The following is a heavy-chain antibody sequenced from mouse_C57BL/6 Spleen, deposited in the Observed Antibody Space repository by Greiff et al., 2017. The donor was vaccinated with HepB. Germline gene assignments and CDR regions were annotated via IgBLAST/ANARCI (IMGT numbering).Heavy chain of an antibody. V-gene: IGHV3-6*01. D-gene: IGHD1-1*01. CDR3: ASPYETWFAY. Sequence: VQLQQSGPGLVKPSQSLSLTCSVTGYSITSGYYWNWIRQFPGNKLEWMGYISYDGSNNYNPSLKNRISITRDTSKNQFFLKLNSVTTEDTATYYCASPYETWFAYWGQGTLVTVSA. CDR2: ISYDGSN. J-gene: IGHJ3*01. CDR1: GYSITSGYY.